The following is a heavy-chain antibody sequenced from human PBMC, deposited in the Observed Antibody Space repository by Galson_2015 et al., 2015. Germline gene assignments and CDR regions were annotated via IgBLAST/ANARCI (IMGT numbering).Heavy chain of an antibody. V-gene: IGHV1-18*04. CDR1: GYTFTSYG. D-gene: IGHD3-16*01. J-gene: IGHJ4*02. Sequence: SVKVSCKASGYTFTSYGISWVRQAPGQGLEWMGWISAYNGNTNYAQKLQGRVTMTTDTSTSTAYMELRSLRSDDTAVYYCARVGFNPWGLGDLLDYWGQGTLVTVSS. CDR3: ARVGFNPWGLGDLLDY. CDR2: ISAYNGNT.